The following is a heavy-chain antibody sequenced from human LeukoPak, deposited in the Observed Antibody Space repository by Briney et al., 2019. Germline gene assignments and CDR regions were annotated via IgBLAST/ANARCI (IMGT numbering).Heavy chain of an antibody. CDR2: ISHDLTYQ. CDR1: EFTFSNYA. Sequence: TGGSLRLSCAASEFTFSNYAVTWVRQAPGKGLEWVAVISHDLTYQAYADSVKGRFTISRDDSKNTLYVQMNSLRTEDTAFYYCARDVNNYFDYWGLGTLVTVSS. CDR3: ARDVNNYFDY. J-gene: IGHJ4*02. V-gene: IGHV3-30*04.